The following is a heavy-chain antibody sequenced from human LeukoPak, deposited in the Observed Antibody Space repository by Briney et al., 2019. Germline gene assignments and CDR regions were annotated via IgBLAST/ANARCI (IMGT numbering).Heavy chain of an antibody. D-gene: IGHD2-2*01. CDR3: AKSDCSSTSCLLFDY. V-gene: IGHV3-23*01. CDR1: GFTFSSYA. CDR2: ISGGGNNA. J-gene: IGHJ4*02. Sequence: GGSLRLSCAASGFTFSSYAMSWVRQAPGKGLEWVSTISGGGNNACYADSVKGRFSISRDNSRNTLFLQMNSLRAEDTAVYYCAKSDCSSTSCLLFDYWGQGTLVTVSS.